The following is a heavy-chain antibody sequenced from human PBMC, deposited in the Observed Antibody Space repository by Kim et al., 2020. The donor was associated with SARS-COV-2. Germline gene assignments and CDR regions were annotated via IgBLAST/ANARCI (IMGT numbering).Heavy chain of an antibody. CDR1: GYTFTSYA. CDR3: ARAKDIYAVADPTEYYHYYYGMDV. D-gene: IGHD6-19*01. V-gene: IGHV7-4-1*02. CDR2: INTNTGNP. Sequence: ASVKVSCKASGYTFTSYAMNWVRQAPGQGLEWMGWINTNTGNPTYAQGFTGRFVFSLDTSVSTAYLQISSLKAEDTAVYYCARAKDIYAVADPTEYYHYYYGMDVWGQGTTVTVSS. J-gene: IGHJ6*02.